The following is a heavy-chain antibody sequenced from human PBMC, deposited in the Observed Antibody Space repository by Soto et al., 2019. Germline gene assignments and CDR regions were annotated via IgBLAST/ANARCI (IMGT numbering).Heavy chain of an antibody. CDR3: ARVITPRTIVRYNWFDP. D-gene: IGHD1-20*01. J-gene: IGHJ5*02. CDR2: ISAYNGNT. CDR1: GYTYTSYG. Sequence: ASVKVSCKASGYTYTSYGISWVRQDPGQGLEWMGWISAYNGNTNYAQKLQGRVTMTTDTSTSAAYMELRSLRSDDTAVYYCARVITPRTIVRYNWFDPWGQGTLVTVSS. V-gene: IGHV1-18*01.